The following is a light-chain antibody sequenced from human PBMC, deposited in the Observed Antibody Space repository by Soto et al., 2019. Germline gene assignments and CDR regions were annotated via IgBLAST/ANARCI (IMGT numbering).Light chain of an antibody. CDR2: GAS. CDR3: QQYGKSPRT. V-gene: IGKV3-20*01. J-gene: IGKJ1*01. Sequence: EIVLTQSPGTLSLSPGEIATLSCSASLSLSSSYLAWYQQKPGQAPRLLIYGASSRAAGIPDRFSGSGSGTDFTLTISRLEPEDFAIYYCQQYGKSPRTFGQGTKWIS. CDR1: LSLSSSY.